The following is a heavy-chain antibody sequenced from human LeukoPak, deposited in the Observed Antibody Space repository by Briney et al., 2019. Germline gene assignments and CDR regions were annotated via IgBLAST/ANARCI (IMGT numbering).Heavy chain of an antibody. Sequence: SETLSLTCTVAGGSISSYYWSWIRQPAGKGLEWVGRIYTSGSTNYNPSLKSRVTMSVDTSTNQFSLKLSSVTAADPAVYYCAREATWELLLAFDYWGQGTLVTVSS. CDR1: GGSISSYY. V-gene: IGHV4-4*07. J-gene: IGHJ4*02. D-gene: IGHD1-26*01. CDR2: IYTSGST. CDR3: AREATWELLLAFDY.